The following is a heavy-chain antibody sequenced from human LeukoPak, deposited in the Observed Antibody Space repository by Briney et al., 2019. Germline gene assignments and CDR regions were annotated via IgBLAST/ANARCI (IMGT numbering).Heavy chain of an antibody. V-gene: IGHV1-2*04. CDR3: ARAFTILVGAGGL. J-gene: IGHJ4*02. CDR2: INPNNGDT. D-gene: IGHD1-26*01. Sequence: ASVKVSCKCSGYTFTSYYIHWVRQAPGQGLEWMGWINPNNGDTKYAQKFQGWVAMTSDTSISTAYLEMSRLTFDDTAVYYCARAFTILVGAGGLWGQGSPVIVSS. CDR1: GYTFTSYY.